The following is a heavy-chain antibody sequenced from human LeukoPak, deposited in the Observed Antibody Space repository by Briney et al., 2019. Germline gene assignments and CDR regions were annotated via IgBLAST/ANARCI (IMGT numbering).Heavy chain of an antibody. D-gene: IGHD1-26*01. J-gene: IGHJ4*02. V-gene: IGHV1-69*13. CDR2: IIPIFGTA. CDR1: GGTFSSYA. Sequence: ASVKVSCKASGGTFSSYAISWVRQAPGQGLEWMGGIIPIFGTANYAQKFQGRVTITADESTSTAYMELSSLRSEDTAVYYCARDAHSGSYSTSDYWGQGTLVTVSS. CDR3: ARDAHSGSYSTSDY.